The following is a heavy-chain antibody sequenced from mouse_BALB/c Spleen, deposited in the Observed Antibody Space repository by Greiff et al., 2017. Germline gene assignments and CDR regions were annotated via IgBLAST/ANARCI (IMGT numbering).Heavy chain of an antibody. J-gene: IGHJ1*01. V-gene: IGHV14-3*02. Sequence: VHVKQSGAELVKPGASVKLSCTASGFNIKDTYMHWVKQRPEQGLEWIGRIDPANGNTKYDPKFQGKATITADTSSNTAYLQLSSLTSEDTAVYYCARDYGGLYWYFDVWGAGTTVTVSS. D-gene: IGHD1-1*01. CDR2: IDPANGNT. CDR1: GFNIKDTY. CDR3: ARDYGGLYWYFDV.